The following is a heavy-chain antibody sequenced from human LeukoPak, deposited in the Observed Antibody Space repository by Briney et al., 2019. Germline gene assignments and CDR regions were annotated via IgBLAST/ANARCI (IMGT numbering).Heavy chain of an antibody. CDR2: ISYDGSNE. CDR3: AKDRYSSNWYSGGCFDY. D-gene: IGHD6-13*01. J-gene: IGHJ4*02. Sequence: GRSLRLSCAASGFTFSSYGMHWVRQAPGKGLEWVAVISYDGSNEYYADSVKGRFTISRDNSKNTLYLQMNSLRAEDTAVYYCAKDRYSSNWYSGGCFDYWGQGTLVTVSS. V-gene: IGHV3-30*18. CDR1: GFTFSSYG.